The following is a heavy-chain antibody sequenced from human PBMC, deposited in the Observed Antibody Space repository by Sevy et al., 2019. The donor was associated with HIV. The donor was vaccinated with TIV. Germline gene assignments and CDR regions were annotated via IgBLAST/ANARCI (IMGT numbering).Heavy chain of an antibody. D-gene: IGHD1-26*01. CDR3: ARDSGAP. CDR1: GFTFSSYA. V-gene: IGHV3-30-3*01. Sequence: GGSLRLSCAASGFTFSSYAMHWVRQAPGKGLDWVAVISYDGSNKYYADSVKGRFTISRDNSKNTLYLQMNSLRAEDTAVYYCARDSGAPWGQGTLVTVSS. CDR2: ISYDGSNK. J-gene: IGHJ5*02.